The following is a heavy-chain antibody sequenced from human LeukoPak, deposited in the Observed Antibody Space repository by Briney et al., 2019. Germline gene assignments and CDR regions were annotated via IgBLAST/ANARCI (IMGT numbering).Heavy chain of an antibody. J-gene: IGHJ1*01. V-gene: IGHV4-34*01. Sequence: SETLSLTCAVYGGSFSGYYWSWIRQPPGKGLEWIGEINHSGSTNYNPSLKSRVTISVDTSKNQFSLKLSAVTAADTAVYYCARAVAAYDILTGYYLEYFQHWGQGTLVTVSS. CDR3: ARAVAAYDILTGYYLEYFQH. CDR2: INHSGST. D-gene: IGHD3-9*01. CDR1: GGSFSGYY.